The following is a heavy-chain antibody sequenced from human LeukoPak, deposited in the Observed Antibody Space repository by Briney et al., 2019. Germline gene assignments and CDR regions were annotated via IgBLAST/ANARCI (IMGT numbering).Heavy chain of an antibody. CDR3: ARGGARGAARQFFY. CDR1: GGSFSGYY. CDR2: INHSGST. V-gene: IGHV4-34*01. J-gene: IGHJ4*02. Sequence: SGTLSLTCAVYGGSFSGYYWSWIRQPPGKGLEWVGEINHSGSTNYNPSLKSRVTISVDTSKNQFSLKLSSVTAADTAVYYCARGGARGAARQFFYWGQGTLVTVSS. D-gene: IGHD6-6*01.